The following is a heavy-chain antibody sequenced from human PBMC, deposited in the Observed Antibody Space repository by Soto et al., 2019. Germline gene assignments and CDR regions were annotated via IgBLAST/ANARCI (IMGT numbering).Heavy chain of an antibody. Sequence: SGPTLVKPTQTLTLTCTFSGFSLSTSGVGVGWIRQPPGKALEWLALIYWDDDKRYSPSLKSRLTITKDTSKNQVVLTMTNMDPVDTATYYCAHRPECSGGSCYSGLRYYFDYWGQGTLVTVSS. CDR3: AHRPECSGGSCYSGLRYYFDY. J-gene: IGHJ4*02. CDR1: GFSLSTSGVG. CDR2: IYWDDDK. V-gene: IGHV2-5*02. D-gene: IGHD2-15*01.